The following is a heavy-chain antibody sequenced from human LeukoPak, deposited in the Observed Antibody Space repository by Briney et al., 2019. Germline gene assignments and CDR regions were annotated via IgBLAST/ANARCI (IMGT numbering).Heavy chain of an antibody. CDR3: ARDLNWAFDY. CDR1: GDSFSNYY. D-gene: IGHD1-1*01. J-gene: IGHJ4*02. Sequence: LSLTCSVSGDSFSNYYWTWIRQPPGKGLEWVSHIFSSDSTIGYADSVKGRFTVSRDNAKNSLYLQMNNLRDDDTAVYYCARDLNWAFDYWGQGTLVTVSS. V-gene: IGHV3-11*04. CDR2: IFSSDSTI.